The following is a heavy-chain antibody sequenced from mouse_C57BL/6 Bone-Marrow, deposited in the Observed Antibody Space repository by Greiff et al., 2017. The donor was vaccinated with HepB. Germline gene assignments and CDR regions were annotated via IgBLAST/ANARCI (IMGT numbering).Heavy chain of an antibody. J-gene: IGHJ1*03. CDR1: GYAFSSSW. CDR3: ARGGYFDV. V-gene: IGHV1-82*01. Sequence: QVQLKQSGPELVKPGASVKISCKASGYAFSSSWMNWVKQRPGKGLEWIGRIYPGDGDTNYNGKFKGKATLTAYKSSSTAYMQLSSLTSEDSAVYFCARGGYFDVWGTGTTVTVSS. CDR2: IYPGDGDT.